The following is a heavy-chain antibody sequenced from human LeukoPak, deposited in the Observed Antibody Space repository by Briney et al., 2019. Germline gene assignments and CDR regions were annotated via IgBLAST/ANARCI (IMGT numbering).Heavy chain of an antibody. CDR3: ARRIAAAGVGIVY. Sequence: GASVKVSCKASGHTFTSYDISWVRQATGQGLEWMGWMNPDSGNTGYAQKFQGRVTMTRDPSISTAYMELSSLTSEDTAVYYCARRIAAAGVGIVYWGQGTLVTVSS. CDR1: GHTFTSYD. CDR2: MNPDSGNT. V-gene: IGHV1-8*01. J-gene: IGHJ4*02. D-gene: IGHD6-13*01.